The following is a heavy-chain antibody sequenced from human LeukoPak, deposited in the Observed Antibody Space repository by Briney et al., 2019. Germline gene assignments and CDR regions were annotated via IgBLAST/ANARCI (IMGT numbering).Heavy chain of an antibody. CDR2: IYTSGST. Sequence: SETLSLTCTVSGGSISSYYWSWIRQPAGKGLEWSGRIYTSGSTNYSPSLKSRVTMSLDLSKNQLSLKLNSVTAADTAVYYCARDRAVPHYYYGMDVWGQGTTVTVSS. CDR1: GGSISSYY. CDR3: ARDRAVPHYYYGMDV. J-gene: IGHJ6*02. V-gene: IGHV4-4*07. D-gene: IGHD6-19*01.